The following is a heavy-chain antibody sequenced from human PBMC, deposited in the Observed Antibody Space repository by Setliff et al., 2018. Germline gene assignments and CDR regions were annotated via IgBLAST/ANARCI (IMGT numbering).Heavy chain of an antibody. J-gene: IGHJ3*02. CDR3: ARQDGRITMIVVVMQAFDI. CDR2: IYYSGST. Sequence: SETLSLTCTVSGGSISSHYWSSIRQPPGKGPEWIGSIYYSGSTNYNPSLKSRVTISVDTSKNQFSLKLSSVTAADTAVYYCARQDGRITMIVVVMQAFDIWGQGTMVTVSS. V-gene: IGHV4-59*11. CDR1: GGSISSHY. D-gene: IGHD3-22*01.